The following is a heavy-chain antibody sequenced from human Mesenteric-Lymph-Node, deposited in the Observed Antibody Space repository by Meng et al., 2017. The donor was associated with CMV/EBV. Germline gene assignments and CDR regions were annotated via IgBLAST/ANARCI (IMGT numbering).Heavy chain of an antibody. CDR3: ARDSARDDSSGYYY. CDR2: INPSGGST. Sequence: KASGSTFTSYYMHWVRQAPGQGLEWMGIINPSGGSTNYAQKFQGRVTVTRDTSTSTVYMELSSLRSEDTAVYYCARDSARDDSSGYYYWGQGTLVTVSS. D-gene: IGHD3-22*01. V-gene: IGHV1-46*01. J-gene: IGHJ4*02. CDR1: GSTFTSYY.